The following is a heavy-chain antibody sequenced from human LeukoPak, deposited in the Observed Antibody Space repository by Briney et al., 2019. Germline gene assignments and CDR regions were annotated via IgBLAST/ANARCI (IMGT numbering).Heavy chain of an antibody. CDR1: GYTLTELS. D-gene: IGHD3-22*01. J-gene: IGHJ3*01. CDR2: FDPEDGET. V-gene: IGHV1-24*01. Sequence: ASVKVSCKVPGYTLTELSMHWVRQAPGKGLEWMGGFDPEDGETVYAQKFQGRVTMTEDTSTDTAYMELSSLRSEDTAVYYCATGISHYDRSGYYRSDTFDLWGQGTMVTVSS. CDR3: ATGISHYDRSGYYRSDTFDL.